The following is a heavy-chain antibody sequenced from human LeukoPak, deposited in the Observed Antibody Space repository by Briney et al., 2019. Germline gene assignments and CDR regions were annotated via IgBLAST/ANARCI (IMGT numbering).Heavy chain of an antibody. J-gene: IGHJ4*02. D-gene: IGHD6-13*01. CDR2: IYYSGST. Sequence: SETLSLTCSVSGGSMNSYYWSWIRQSPGKGLEWIGYIYYSGSTYYNPSLKSRVTISVDTSKNQFSLQLSSVTPDDTAVYFCARYTSGWYLDYWGQGTLVTVSS. CDR3: ARYTSGWYLDY. CDR1: GGSMNSYY. V-gene: IGHV4-59*08.